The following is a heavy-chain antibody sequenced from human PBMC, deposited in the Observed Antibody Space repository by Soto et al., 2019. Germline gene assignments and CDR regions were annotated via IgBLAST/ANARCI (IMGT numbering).Heavy chain of an antibody. Sequence: ESGGGVVQPGRSLRLSCVASGFTFSTYGMYWVRQAPGKGLEWVAVLSYDGSDKYYADSVKGRFTIPRDNSKNTLYLQMNSLRAEDTAVYYCAKDQSHAFDIWGQGTMVTVSS. J-gene: IGHJ3*02. CDR3: AKDQSHAFDI. CDR1: GFTFSTYG. V-gene: IGHV3-30*18. CDR2: LSYDGSDK.